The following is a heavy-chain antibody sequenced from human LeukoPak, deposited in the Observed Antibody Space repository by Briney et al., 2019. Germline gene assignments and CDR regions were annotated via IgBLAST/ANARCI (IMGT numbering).Heavy chain of an antibody. CDR3: VLDMGDSSGYFDY. V-gene: IGHV3-48*01. Sequence: GGSLRLSCAASGFTFSSYGMNWVRQAPGKGLEWVSYISSGSNIMNYADSVKGRFTTSRDNSKNTLYLQMSSLRAEDTAVYYCVLDMGDSSGYFDYWGQGTLVTVSS. D-gene: IGHD3-22*01. CDR2: ISSGSNIM. J-gene: IGHJ4*02. CDR1: GFTFSSYG.